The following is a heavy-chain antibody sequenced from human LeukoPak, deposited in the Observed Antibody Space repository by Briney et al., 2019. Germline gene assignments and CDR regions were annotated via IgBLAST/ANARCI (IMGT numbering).Heavy chain of an antibody. Sequence: GGSLRLSCAASGFTFSSYWMSWVRQAPGKGLEWVANIKQDGSEKYYVDSVKGRFTISRDNAKNSLYLQMNSLGAEDTAVYYCARDPSLPYYDILTGYFAFDIWGQGTMVTVSS. D-gene: IGHD3-9*01. J-gene: IGHJ3*02. V-gene: IGHV3-7*01. CDR3: ARDPSLPYYDILTGYFAFDI. CDR1: GFTFSSYW. CDR2: IKQDGSEK.